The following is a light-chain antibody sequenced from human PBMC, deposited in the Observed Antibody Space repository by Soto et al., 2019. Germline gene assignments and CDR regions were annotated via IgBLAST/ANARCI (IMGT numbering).Light chain of an antibody. CDR1: HYISNY. Sequence: DIQMTQSPSSLSASLGDSVTITCQASHYISNYLNWYQHKPGKAPKLLIYDVSNLEAGVPSRFSGSGSGTDFVFTISNLQPEDIATYYCQQYDNLLLTFGGGTKVEIK. V-gene: IGKV1-33*01. CDR3: QQYDNLLLT. CDR2: DVS. J-gene: IGKJ4*01.